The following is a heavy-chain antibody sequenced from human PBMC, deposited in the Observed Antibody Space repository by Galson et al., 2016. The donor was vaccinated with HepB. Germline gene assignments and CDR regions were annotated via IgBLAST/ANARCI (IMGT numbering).Heavy chain of an antibody. CDR3: AREGLSDYGDYKYYYYALDV. Sequence: SLRLSCAASGFTFSSCWMTWVRQAPGKGLEWVANIKQDGSEKYYVDSVKGRFTISRDNDKNSLYLQMNSLRAEDTAVYYCAREGLSDYGDYKYYYYALDVWGQGTTVTVSS. CDR2: IKQDGSEK. V-gene: IGHV3-7*01. J-gene: IGHJ6*02. CDR1: GFTFSSCW. D-gene: IGHD4-17*01.